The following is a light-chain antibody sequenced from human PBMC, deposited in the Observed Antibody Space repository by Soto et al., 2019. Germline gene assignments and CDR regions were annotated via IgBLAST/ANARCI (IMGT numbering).Light chain of an antibody. CDR1: QSISSR. V-gene: IGKV1-5*01. CDR2: DAS. CDR3: QQYNSYSLT. Sequence: DIQMTQSPSTLSASVGDRVTITCRASQSISSRLAWYQQKPGKAPKILIYDASNLESGVPSRFSASGSGTEFTLTISSLQPDDFVTYYCQQYNSYSLTFGGGTKVDIK. J-gene: IGKJ4*01.